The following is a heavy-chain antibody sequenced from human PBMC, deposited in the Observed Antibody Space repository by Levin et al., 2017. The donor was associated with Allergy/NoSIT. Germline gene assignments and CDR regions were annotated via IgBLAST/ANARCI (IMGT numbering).Heavy chain of an antibody. CDR3: ARRPYGGRGRRWLDP. D-gene: IGHD2-15*01. CDR1: GGSFGGNY. Sequence: PSETLSLTCAVYGGSFGGNYWTWIRRPPGKGLEWIGEINHSGTTYYNPSLKSRVIISLDTSKNQFSLKMTSLTAADAAMYFCARRPYGGRGRRWLDPWGQGTLVTVSS. CDR2: INHSGTT. J-gene: IGHJ5*02. V-gene: IGHV4-34*01.